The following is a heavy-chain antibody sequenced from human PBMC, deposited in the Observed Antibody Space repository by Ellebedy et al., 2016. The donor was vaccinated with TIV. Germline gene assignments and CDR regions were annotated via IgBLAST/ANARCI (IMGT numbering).Heavy chain of an antibody. D-gene: IGHD3-16*01. CDR3: ARDRFGVPLRYADY. Sequence: ASVKVSCKASGYRFTNNYIHWVRQAPGQGLEWMGWINPDSGGTNDAQKFQGRVIMTGDTSISTAYMELTSLRSDDTAVYYCARDRFGVPLRYADYWGQGTLVAVSS. CDR2: INPDSGGT. CDR1: GYRFTNNY. J-gene: IGHJ4*02. V-gene: IGHV1-2*02.